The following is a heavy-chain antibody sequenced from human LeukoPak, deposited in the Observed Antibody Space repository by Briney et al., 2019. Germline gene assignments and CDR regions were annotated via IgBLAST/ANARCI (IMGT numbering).Heavy chain of an antibody. CDR3: ARDTGIAVAGTGDFDY. Sequence: ASVKVSCKASGYTFSSYYIHWVRQAPGQGLEWMGWINPNGGDTNYAQNFQGRVTMTRDTSISTASMELSSLRSDDTAVYYCARDTGIAVAGTGDFDYWGQGTLVTVSS. J-gene: IGHJ4*02. D-gene: IGHD6-13*01. CDR2: INPNGGDT. V-gene: IGHV1-2*02. CDR1: GYTFSSYY.